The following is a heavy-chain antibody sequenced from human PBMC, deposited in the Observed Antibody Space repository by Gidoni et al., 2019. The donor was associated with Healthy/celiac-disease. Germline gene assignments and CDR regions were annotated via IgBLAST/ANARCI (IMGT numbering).Heavy chain of an antibody. Sequence: EVQLVESGGGLVQPGGSLRLSCAASGFTFSSYAMHWVRQAPGKGLEYVSAISSNGGSTYYANSVKGRFTISRDNSKNTLYLQMGSLRAEDMAVYYCARTDTAMAYYGMDVWGQGTTVTVSS. J-gene: IGHJ6*02. CDR1: GFTFSSYA. CDR2: ISSNGGST. CDR3: ARTDTAMAYYGMDV. V-gene: IGHV3-64*01. D-gene: IGHD5-18*01.